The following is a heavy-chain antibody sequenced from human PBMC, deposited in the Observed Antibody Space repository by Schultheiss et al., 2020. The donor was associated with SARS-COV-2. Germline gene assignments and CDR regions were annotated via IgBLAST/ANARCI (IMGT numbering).Heavy chain of an antibody. CDR3: ARGRITIFGVPTLASWFDP. V-gene: IGHV4-34*01. Sequence: SQTLSLTCTVSGGSISSYYWSWIRQPPGKGLEWIGEINHSGSTNYNPSLKSRVTISVDTSKNQFSLKLSSVTAADTAVYYCARGRITIFGVPTLASWFDPWGQGTLVTVSS. J-gene: IGHJ5*02. CDR2: INHSGST. CDR1: GGSISSYY. D-gene: IGHD3-3*01.